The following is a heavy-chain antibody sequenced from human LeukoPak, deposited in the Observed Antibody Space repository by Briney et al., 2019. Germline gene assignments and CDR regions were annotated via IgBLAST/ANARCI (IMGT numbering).Heavy chain of an antibody. J-gene: IGHJ4*02. CDR2: ISSSSSYI. V-gene: IGHV3-21*01. CDR3: ARGYYDSSGYPGY. CDR1: GFTFSSYS. Sequence: GGSLRLSYAASGFTFSSYSMNWVRQAPGKGLEWVSSISSSSSYIYYADSVKGRFTISRDNAKNSLYLQMNSLRAEDTAVYYCARGYYDSSGYPGYWGQGTLVTVSS. D-gene: IGHD3-22*01.